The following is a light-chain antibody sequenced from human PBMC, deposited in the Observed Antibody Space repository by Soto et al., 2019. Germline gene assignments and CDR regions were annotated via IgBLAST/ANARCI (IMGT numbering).Light chain of an antibody. J-gene: IGKJ1*01. CDR2: GAS. Sequence: IVLTQSPGTLSLSPGERATLSCRASQSVSSIYLAWYQHKPGEAPRLLIYGASSRATGIPDRFSGSGSGADCTLTISRLEPEDFAVSYCQQYGSSSWTFGRGTTVESK. V-gene: IGKV3-20*01. CDR3: QQYGSSSWT. CDR1: QSVSSIY.